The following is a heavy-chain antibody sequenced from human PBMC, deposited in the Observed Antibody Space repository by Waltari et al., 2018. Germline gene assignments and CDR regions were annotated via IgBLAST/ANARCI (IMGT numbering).Heavy chain of an antibody. D-gene: IGHD3-3*01. V-gene: IGHV3-23*01. J-gene: IGHJ4*02. CDR2: ISGSGGST. CDR1: GFTFSSYA. CDR3: AKYFWSGYYTSDY. Sequence: EVQLLESGGGLVQPGGSLRLSCAASGFTFSSYAMSWVRQAPGKGLEWVSAISGSGGSTYYADSVKGRFTISRDNSKNTLDLQMNSLRAEDTAVYYCAKYFWSGYYTSDYWGQGTLVTVSS.